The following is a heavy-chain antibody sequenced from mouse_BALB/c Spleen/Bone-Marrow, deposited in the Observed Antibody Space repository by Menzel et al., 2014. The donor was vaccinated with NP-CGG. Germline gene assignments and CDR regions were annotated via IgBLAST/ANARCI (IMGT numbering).Heavy chain of an antibody. J-gene: IGHJ4*01. CDR1: GFNIKDTY. D-gene: IGHD1-1*02. CDR2: IDPANGNT. V-gene: IGHV14-3*02. CDR3: ARGKLWSYAMDY. Sequence: VQLKQSGAELVKPGASVKLSCTASGFNIKDTYMHWVKQRPEQGLEWIGRIDPANGNTKYDPKFQGKATITADTSSNTAYLQLSSLTSEDTAVYYCARGKLWSYAMDYWXQGTSVTVPS.